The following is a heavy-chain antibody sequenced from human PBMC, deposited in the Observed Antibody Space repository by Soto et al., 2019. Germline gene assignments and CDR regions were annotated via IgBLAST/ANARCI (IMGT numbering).Heavy chain of an antibody. CDR3: ARGRTYYDILTGYPYYYYGMDV. Sequence: PSETLSLTCAVYGGSFSGYYWSWIRQPPGKGLEWIGEINHSGSTNYNPSLKSRVTISVDTSKNQFSLKLSSVTAADTAVYYCARGRTYYDILTGYPYYYYGMDVWGQGTTVTVS. D-gene: IGHD3-9*01. CDR1: GGSFSGYY. J-gene: IGHJ6*02. CDR2: INHSGST. V-gene: IGHV4-34*01.